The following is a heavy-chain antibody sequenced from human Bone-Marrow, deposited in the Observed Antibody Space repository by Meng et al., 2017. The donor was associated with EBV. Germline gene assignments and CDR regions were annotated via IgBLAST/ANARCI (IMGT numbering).Heavy chain of an antibody. CDR1: VGPISSGGYS. CDR2: IYHSGST. J-gene: IGHJ3*02. CDR3: ARAGGMAYYYDSSGSHAFDI. V-gene: IGHV4-30-2*01. D-gene: IGHD3-22*01. Sequence: QVQLQESGPGLVKPSEXLALICAVSVGPISSGGYSWSWIRQPPGKGLEWIGYIYHSGSTYYNPSLKSRVTISVDRSKNQFSLKLSSVTAADTAVYYCARAGGMAYYYDSSGSHAFDIWGQGTMVTVSS.